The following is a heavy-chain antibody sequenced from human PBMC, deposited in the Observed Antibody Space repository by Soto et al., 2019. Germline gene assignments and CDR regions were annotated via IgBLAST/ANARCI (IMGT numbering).Heavy chain of an antibody. CDR2: IYWDDDK. CDR1: GFSLSTSGVG. D-gene: IGHD2-21*02. Sequence: QITLKESGPTLVKPTQTLTLTCTFSGFSLSTSGVGVGWIRQPPGKALEWPALIYWDDDKRYSPSLKSRLTITKDTSKNQVVLTMTNMDPGDPATYYRAHRPPGDKFDYWGQGTLVTVSS. CDR3: AHRPPGDKFDY. V-gene: IGHV2-5*02. J-gene: IGHJ4*02.